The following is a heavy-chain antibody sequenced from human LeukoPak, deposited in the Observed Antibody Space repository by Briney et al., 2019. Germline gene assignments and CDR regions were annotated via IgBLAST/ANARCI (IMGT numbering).Heavy chain of an antibody. CDR2: IDWDDDK. D-gene: IGHD3-10*01. J-gene: IGHJ3*02. CDR3: ARISKGTMVRGVIHDAFDI. V-gene: IGHV2-70*11. Sequence: SGPALVKPTQTLTLTCTFSGFSLSTGGMCVSWSRQPPGKALEWLARIDWDDDKYYSTSLKTRLTISKDTSKNQVVLTMTNMDPVDTATYYCARISKGTMVRGVIHDAFDIWGQGTMVTVSS. CDR1: GFSLSTGGMC.